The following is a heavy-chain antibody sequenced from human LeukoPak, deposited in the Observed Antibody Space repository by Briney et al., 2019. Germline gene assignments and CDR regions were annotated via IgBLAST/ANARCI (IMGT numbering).Heavy chain of an antibody. D-gene: IGHD6-19*01. J-gene: IGHJ4*02. CDR2: INHSGST. CDR1: GGSFSGYY. V-gene: IGHV4-34*01. Sequence: SETLSLTCAVYGGSFSGYYWSWIRQPPGKGLEWIGEINHSGSTNYNPSLKSRVTISVDTSKNQFSLKLSSVTAADTAVYYCASRSSGWHFDYWGQGTLVTVSS. CDR3: ASRSSGWHFDY.